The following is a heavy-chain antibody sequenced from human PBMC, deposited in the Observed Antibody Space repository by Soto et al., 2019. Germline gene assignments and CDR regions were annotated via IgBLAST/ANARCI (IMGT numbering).Heavy chain of an antibody. CDR3: ARVDILTVYGFMDV. V-gene: IGHV4-30-4*01. CDR1: GDSIRSGNHY. CDR2: IYYSGST. D-gene: IGHD3-9*01. J-gene: IGHJ6*02. Sequence: PSETLSLTCTVSGDSIRSGNHYWSWIRQPPGKGLEWIGYIYYSGSTYYSPSLKSRVTISVDTSKNQISLKLNSVTAADTAVYYCARVDILTVYGFMDVWGQGTTVIVSS.